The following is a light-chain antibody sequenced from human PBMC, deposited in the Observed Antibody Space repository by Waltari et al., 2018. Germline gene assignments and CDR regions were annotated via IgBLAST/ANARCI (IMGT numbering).Light chain of an antibody. CDR2: EDI. V-gene: IGLV3-10*01. CDR3: YSTDSSGDIWL. J-gene: IGLJ3*02. Sequence: SYELTQPPSVSVSPGQTARITCSGDALPNKYAYWYKQKAGQVPVLLIYEDIKRKSGSPCRFSASSSGTMATLTISGVQVEDEADYYCYSTDSSGDIWLFGGGTKLTVL. CDR1: ALPNKY.